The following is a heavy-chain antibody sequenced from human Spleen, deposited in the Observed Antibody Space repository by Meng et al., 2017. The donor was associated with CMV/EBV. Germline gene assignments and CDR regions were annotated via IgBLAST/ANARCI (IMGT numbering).Heavy chain of an antibody. Sequence: ASVKVSCKASGYTFTSYGISWVRQATGQGLEWMGWMNPNSGNTGYAQKFQGRVTMTRNTSISTAYMELSSLRSEDTAVYYCARGGHSSSWYSNYYYYGMDVWGQGTTVTVSS. V-gene: IGHV1-8*02. CDR2: MNPNSGNT. D-gene: IGHD6-13*01. J-gene: IGHJ6*02. CDR1: GYTFTSYG. CDR3: ARGGHSSSWYSNYYYYGMDV.